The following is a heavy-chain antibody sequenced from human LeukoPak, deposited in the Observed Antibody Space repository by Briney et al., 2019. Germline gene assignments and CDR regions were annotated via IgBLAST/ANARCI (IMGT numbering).Heavy chain of an antibody. CDR1: GYTFTGYY. J-gene: IGHJ3*02. Sequence: ASVKVSCKASGYTFTGYYMHWVRQAPGQGLEWMGWISAYNGNTNYAQKLQGRVTMTTDTSTSTAYMELRSLRSDDTAVYYCARDYDYVWGTDDAFDIWGQGTMVTVSS. CDR2: ISAYNGNT. CDR3: ARDYDYVWGTDDAFDI. V-gene: IGHV1-18*04. D-gene: IGHD3-16*01.